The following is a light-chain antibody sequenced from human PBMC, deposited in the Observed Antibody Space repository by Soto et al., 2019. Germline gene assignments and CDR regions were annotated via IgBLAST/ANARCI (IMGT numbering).Light chain of an antibody. Sequence: IVITHSPATLSVSPGERATLSCRASQSVSSKLAWYQQKPGQAPRLLIYGASTRATGIPARFSGSGSGTEFTLTISSLQSEDFAVYYCQQYNNWPPITFGQGTRLEIK. CDR3: QQYNNWPPIT. V-gene: IGKV3-15*01. CDR1: QSVSSK. CDR2: GAS. J-gene: IGKJ5*01.